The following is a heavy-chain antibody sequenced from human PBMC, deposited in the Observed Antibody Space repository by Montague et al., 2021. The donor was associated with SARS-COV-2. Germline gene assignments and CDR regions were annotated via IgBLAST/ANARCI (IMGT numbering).Heavy chain of an antibody. CDR3: ARLGDGIVPSPILGLGPYYSFYYMDV. Sequence: ETLSLTCAVHGTSFSGYYWNWIRQPPGKGLEWIGEINHGGSTKYSPSLQSRVSISLDTSRNQFSLKVSSVTAADTAIYYCARLGDGIVPSPILGLGPYYSFYYMDVWGKGTTVTVSS. V-gene: IGHV4-34*01. CDR1: GTSFSGYY. D-gene: IGHD2-2*02. J-gene: IGHJ6*03. CDR2: INHGGST.